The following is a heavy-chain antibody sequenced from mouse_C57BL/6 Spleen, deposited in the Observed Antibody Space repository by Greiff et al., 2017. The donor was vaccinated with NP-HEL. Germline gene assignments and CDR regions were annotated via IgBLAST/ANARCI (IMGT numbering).Heavy chain of an antibody. CDR1: GYTFTSYW. D-gene: IGHD2-1*01. J-gene: IGHJ4*01. CDR3: ARRRYYGNYGYAMDY. V-gene: IGHV1-69*01. Sequence: QVQLQQPGAELVMPGASVKLSCKASGYTFTSYWMHWVKQRPGQGLEWIGEIDPSDSYTNYNQKFKGKSTLTVDKSSSTAYMQLSSLTSEDSAVYYCARRRYYGNYGYAMDYWGQGTSVTVSS. CDR2: IDPSDSYT.